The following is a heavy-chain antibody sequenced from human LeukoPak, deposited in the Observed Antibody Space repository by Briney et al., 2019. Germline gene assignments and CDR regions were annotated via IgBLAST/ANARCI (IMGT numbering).Heavy chain of an antibody. CDR1: GGSISSYY. J-gene: IGHJ2*01. CDR3: ARGIGYCSSTSCHRAGYWYFDL. CDR2: IYTSGST. V-gene: IGHV4-4*07. Sequence: PSETLSLTCTVSGGSISSYYWSWIRQPAGKGLEWIGRIYTSGSTNYNPSLKSRVTTSVDTSKNQFSLKLSSVTAADTAVYYCARGIGYCSSTSCHRAGYWYFDLWGRGTLVTVSS. D-gene: IGHD2-2*01.